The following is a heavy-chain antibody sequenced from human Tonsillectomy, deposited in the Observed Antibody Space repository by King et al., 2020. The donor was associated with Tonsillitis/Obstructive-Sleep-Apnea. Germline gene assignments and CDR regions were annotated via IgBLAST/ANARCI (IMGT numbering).Heavy chain of an antibody. CDR1: AFAFAYYT. CDR3: ARDLSIAYFDY. Sequence: VQLVESGGGLVKPGGSLMLSCEASAFAFAYYTFDWVRQAPGKGLEWVSSIDATGNHVYYADSVKGRFTISRDNAQKSLYLEMTSLRADDTAVYYCARDLSIAYFDYWGQGTLVTVSS. J-gene: IGHJ4*02. CDR2: IDATGNHV. V-gene: IGHV3-21*01.